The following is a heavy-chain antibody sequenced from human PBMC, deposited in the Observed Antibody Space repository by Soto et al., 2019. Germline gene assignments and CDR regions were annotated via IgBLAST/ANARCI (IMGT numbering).Heavy chain of an antibody. CDR1: GFSLSTSGVG. D-gene: IGHD6-13*01. V-gene: IGHV2-5*02. Sequence: QITLKESGATLVKPTQTLPLTCTFSGFSLSTSGVGVGWIRQPPGKALERLALIYWDNDKRYSPSLKSRLTITKDTSKNQVVLTMTNMDPEDTATYFCAHRVVGYSNTCYYGEFDYGGQGTLVAFSS. CDR2: IYWDNDK. CDR3: AHRVVGYSNTCYYGEFDY. J-gene: IGHJ4*02.